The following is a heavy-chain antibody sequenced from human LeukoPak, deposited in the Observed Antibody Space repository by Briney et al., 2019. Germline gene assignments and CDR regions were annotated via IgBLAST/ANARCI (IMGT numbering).Heavy chain of an antibody. CDR3: ARDLFSSSPAPGYYYYYGMDV. V-gene: IGHV1-69*13. CDR2: IIPIFGTA. CDR1: GGTFSSYA. D-gene: IGHD6-6*01. Sequence: SVTVSCTASGGTFSSYAISWVRQAPGQGLEWMGGIIPIFGTANYAQKFQGRVTITADESTSTAYMELSSLRSEDTAVYYCARDLFSSSPAPGYYYYYGMDVWGEGTTVTVSS. J-gene: IGHJ6*02.